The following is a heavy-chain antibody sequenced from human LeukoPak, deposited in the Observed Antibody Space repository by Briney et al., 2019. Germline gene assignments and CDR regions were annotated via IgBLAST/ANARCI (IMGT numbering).Heavy chain of an antibody. D-gene: IGHD3-16*01. J-gene: IGHJ4*02. CDR2: FDPEDGET. CDR1: GYTLTELS. V-gene: IGHV1-24*01. CDR3: ATGVRVWGSETYYDY. Sequence: ASVKVSCKVSGYTLTELSMHWVRQAPGKGLEWMGGFDPEDGETIYAQKFQGRVTMTEDTSTDTAYMELSGLRSEDTAAYYCATGVRVWGSETYYDYWGQGTLVTVSS.